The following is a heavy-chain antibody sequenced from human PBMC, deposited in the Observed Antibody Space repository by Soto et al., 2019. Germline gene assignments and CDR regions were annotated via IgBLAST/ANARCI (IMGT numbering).Heavy chain of an antibody. V-gene: IGHV3-48*01. D-gene: IGHD3-9*01. CDR2: ISSSTI. J-gene: IGHJ5*02. CDR1: GFTFSSYS. Sequence: GGSLRLSCAASGFTFSSYSMNWVRQAPGKGLEWVSYISSSTIYYADSVKGRFTISRDNAKKSLYLQMNSLRAEDTAVYYCARDSMTGPNWFDPWGQGTLVTXSS. CDR3: ARDSMTGPNWFDP.